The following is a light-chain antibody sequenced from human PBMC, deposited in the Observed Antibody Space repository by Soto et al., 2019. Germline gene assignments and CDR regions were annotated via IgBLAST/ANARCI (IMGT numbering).Light chain of an antibody. V-gene: IGKV1-17*01. J-gene: IGKJ1*01. CDR2: DAS. CDR1: QGIRND. Sequence: IQMTQSPSSLSASVGDRGTITGRASQGIRNDLGWYQQKPGEAPKLLIYDASALPRGVPSRFSGSGSGTEFTLTISSLQPDDFATYYCQHYNSYSEAFGQGTKVDIK. CDR3: QHYNSYSEA.